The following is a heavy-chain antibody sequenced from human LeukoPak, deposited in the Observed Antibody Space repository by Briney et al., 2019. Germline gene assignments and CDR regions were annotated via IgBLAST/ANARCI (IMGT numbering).Heavy chain of an antibody. CDR3: ARDNSPYSSGAGFDP. V-gene: IGHV4-59*01. Sequence: PSETLSLTCTVSGGSINSYYWSWIRQPPGKGLEWIGYIYYSGSTNYNPSLKSRVTISVDTSKNQFSLKLSSVTAADTAVYYCARDNSPYSSGAGFDPWGQGTLVTVSS. CDR1: GGSINSYY. CDR2: IYYSGST. D-gene: IGHD6-19*01. J-gene: IGHJ5*02.